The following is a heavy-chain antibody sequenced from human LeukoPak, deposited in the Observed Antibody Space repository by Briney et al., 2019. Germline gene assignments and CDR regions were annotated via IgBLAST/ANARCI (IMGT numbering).Heavy chain of an antibody. CDR2: ISAYNGNT. Sequence: ASVKVSCKASGYTFTSYGISWVRQAPGQGLEWMGWISAYNGNTNYAQKLQGRVTMTTDTSTSAAYMELRSLRSDDTAVYYCARSLVVVVPAARGDWFDPWGQGTLVTVSS. CDR3: ARSLVVVVPAARGDWFDP. D-gene: IGHD2-2*01. CDR1: GYTFTSYG. J-gene: IGHJ5*02. V-gene: IGHV1-18*01.